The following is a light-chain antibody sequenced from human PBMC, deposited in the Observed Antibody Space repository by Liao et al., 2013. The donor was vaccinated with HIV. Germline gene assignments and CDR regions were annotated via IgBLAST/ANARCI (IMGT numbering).Light chain of an antibody. CDR1: NIADKV. CDR3: QVWDGGNDQWV. CDR2: YDA. J-gene: IGLJ3*02. V-gene: IGLV3-21*04. Sequence: SYVLTQPPSVSVAPGKTATITCEGNNIADKVVNWYRHQPGQAPVVVLFYDADRPSGIPERISGSSSGKTATLTITRVEAGGEADYFCQVWDGGNDQWVFGGGTKLTVL.